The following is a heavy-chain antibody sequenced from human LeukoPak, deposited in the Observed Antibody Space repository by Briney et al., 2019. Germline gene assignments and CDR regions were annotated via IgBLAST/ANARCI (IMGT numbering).Heavy chain of an antibody. J-gene: IGHJ6*02. CDR1: GGSISSYD. V-gene: IGHV4-59*01. CDR2: IYYSGST. D-gene: IGHD1-26*01. CDR3: ARGNSGSYPYYYYGMDV. Sequence: PSETLSLTCTVSGGSISSYDWSWIRQPPGKGLERIGYIYYSGSTNYNPSLKSRVTISVDTSKNQFSLKLSSVTAADTAVYYCARGNSGSYPYYYYGMDVWGQGTTVTVSS.